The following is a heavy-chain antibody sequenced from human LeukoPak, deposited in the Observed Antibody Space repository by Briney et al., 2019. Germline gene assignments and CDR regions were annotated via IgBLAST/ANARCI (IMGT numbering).Heavy chain of an antibody. Sequence: SETLSLTCAVHGGSFSGYYWSWIRQPPGKGLEWIGEINHSGSTNYNPSLKSRVTISVDTSKNQFSLKVSSVTAADTAVYYCARSSCSSTSCLYYFDSWGQGTLVTVSS. V-gene: IGHV4-34*01. D-gene: IGHD2-2*01. CDR3: ARSSCSSTSCLYYFDS. J-gene: IGHJ4*02. CDR2: INHSGST. CDR1: GGSFSGYY.